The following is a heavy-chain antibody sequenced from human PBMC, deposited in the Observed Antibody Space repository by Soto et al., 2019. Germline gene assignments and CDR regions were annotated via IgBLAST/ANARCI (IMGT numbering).Heavy chain of an antibody. CDR1: GFTFSSYS. J-gene: IGHJ4*02. CDR3: ARAGYRSVDY. D-gene: IGHD3-3*01. CDR2: ISSSGSTI. Sequence: EVQLVESGGCLVQPGGSLRLSCAASGFTFSSYSMNWVRQAPGKGLEWVSYISSSGSTIYYADSVRGRFTISRDNAKNSLYLQMNSLRDKDTAVYYCARAGYRSVDYWGQGTLVTVSS. V-gene: IGHV3-48*02.